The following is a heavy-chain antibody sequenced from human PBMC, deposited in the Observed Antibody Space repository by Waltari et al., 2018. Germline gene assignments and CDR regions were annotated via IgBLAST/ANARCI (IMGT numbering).Heavy chain of an antibody. Sequence: QVQLQQWGAGLLKPSETLSLTCAVYGGSFSGYYWSWIRQPPGKGLEWIGEINHSGGTNVNPSLKDGVTITVDTSKNQCALKLSSGTAADTAVYYCARVYVRYCSSTSCDKVRGAYYYYYMDVWGKGTTVTISS. CDR2: INHSGGT. V-gene: IGHV4-34*01. D-gene: IGHD2-2*02. CDR1: GGSFSGYY. CDR3: ARVYVRYCSSTSCDKVRGAYYYYYMDV. J-gene: IGHJ6*03.